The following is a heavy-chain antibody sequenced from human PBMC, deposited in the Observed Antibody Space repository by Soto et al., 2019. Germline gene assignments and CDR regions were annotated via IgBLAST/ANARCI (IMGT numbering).Heavy chain of an antibody. CDR2: IYNGGGT. V-gene: IGHV4-30-2*01. D-gene: IGHD3-22*01. CDR1: GVFISSGGFS. Sequence: SETLSLTCAVSGVFISSGGFSWSWIRQPPGKGLEWIGYIYNGGGTYYNPSLKSRVTISVDRSKNQFSLDLSSVTAADTALYYCARGDYYYAFDIWGQGTMVTVSS. CDR3: ARGDYYYAFDI. J-gene: IGHJ3*02.